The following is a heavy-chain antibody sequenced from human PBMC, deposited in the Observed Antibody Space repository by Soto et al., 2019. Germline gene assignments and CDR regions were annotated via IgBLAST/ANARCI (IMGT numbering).Heavy chain of an antibody. CDR2: IIPIFGTA. Sequence: QVQLVQSGAEVKKPGSSVKVSCKASGGTFSSYAISWVRQAPGQGLEWMGGIIPIFGTANYAQKFQGRVKITADETTSKAHMELGSLRVEDRGVYYCAGRGGSLRGPSDYWGQGTLVTVSS. V-gene: IGHV1-69*01. CDR3: AGRGGSLRGPSDY. J-gene: IGHJ4*02. D-gene: IGHD3-16*01. CDR1: GGTFSSYA.